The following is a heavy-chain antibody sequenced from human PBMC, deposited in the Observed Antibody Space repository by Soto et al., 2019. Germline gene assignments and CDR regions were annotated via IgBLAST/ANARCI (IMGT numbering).Heavy chain of an antibody. CDR2: INAGNGNT. D-gene: IGHD6-13*01. J-gene: IGHJ5*02. V-gene: IGHV1-3*01. CDR1: GYTFTSYA. CDR3: VRRHVSATGIDWLDP. Sequence: ASVKVSCKASGYTFTSYAMHWVLQAPGQRLEWMGWINAGNGNTKYSQKFQGRVTITRDTSASTAYMELSSLRSEDTAVYYCVRRHVSATGIDWLDPWGQGTLVTVSS.